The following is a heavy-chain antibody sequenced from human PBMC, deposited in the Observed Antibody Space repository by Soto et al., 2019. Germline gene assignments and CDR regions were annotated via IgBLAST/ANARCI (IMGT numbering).Heavy chain of an antibody. Sequence: GGSLRLSCAASGFTFSSYSMNWVRQAPGKGLEWVSYISSSSSTIYYADSVKGRFTISRDNAKNSLYLQMNSLRAEDTAVYYYASKSYGDYGYYYSGMDVWGQGTTVTVSS. CDR1: GFTFSSYS. D-gene: IGHD4-17*01. CDR3: ASKSYGDYGYYYSGMDV. J-gene: IGHJ6*02. CDR2: ISSSSSTI. V-gene: IGHV3-48*01.